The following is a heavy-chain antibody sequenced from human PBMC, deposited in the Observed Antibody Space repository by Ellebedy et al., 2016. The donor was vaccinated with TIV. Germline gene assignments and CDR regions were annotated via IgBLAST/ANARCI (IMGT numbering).Heavy chain of an antibody. CDR3: TTSAGDYEDWYFDL. CDR1: GFTFSNAW. Sequence: GESLKISXAASGFTFSNAWMSWVRQAPGKGLEWVGRIKSKTDGGTTDYAAPVKGRFTISRDDSKNTLYLQMNSLKTEDTAVYYCTTSAGDYEDWYFDLWGRGTLVTVSS. D-gene: IGHD4-17*01. V-gene: IGHV3-15*01. CDR2: IKSKTDGGTT. J-gene: IGHJ2*01.